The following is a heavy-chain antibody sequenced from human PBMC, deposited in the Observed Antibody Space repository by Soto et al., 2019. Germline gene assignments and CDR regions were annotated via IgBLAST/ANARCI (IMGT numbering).Heavy chain of an antibody. CDR1: GFTFSNYY. CDR3: ARSYSSGWEFDY. J-gene: IGHJ4*02. D-gene: IGHD6-19*01. CDR2: ISSTGRTI. V-gene: IGHV3-11*01. Sequence: GGPLRLSCGASGFTFSNYYMSWIRQAPGKGLEWVSYISSTGRTIYYADSVKGRFTVSRDNAQNSLSLKLNSLRVEDTAVYYCARSYSSGWEFDYWGQGTQVTVSS.